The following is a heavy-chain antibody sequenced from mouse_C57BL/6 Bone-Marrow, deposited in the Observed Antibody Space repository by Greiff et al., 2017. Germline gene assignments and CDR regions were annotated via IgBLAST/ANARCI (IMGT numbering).Heavy chain of an antibody. D-gene: IGHD4-1*01. V-gene: IGHV1-55*01. J-gene: IGHJ1*03. Sequence: RPGQGLEWIGDIYPGSGSTNYNKKFKSKATLTVDTSSSTAYMQLSSLTSEDSAVYYCAKLGRYWYFDVWGTGTTVTVSS. CDR3: AKLGRYWYFDV. CDR2: IYPGSGST.